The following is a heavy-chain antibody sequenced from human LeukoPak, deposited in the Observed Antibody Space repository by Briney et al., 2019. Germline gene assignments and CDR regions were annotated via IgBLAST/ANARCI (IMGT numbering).Heavy chain of an antibody. CDR3: ATGLGWYSGSYYTAFDI. CDR1: GYTLTELS. CDR2: FDPEDGET. V-gene: IGHV1-24*01. Sequence: ASVKVSCKVSGYTLTELSMHWVRQAPGKGLEWMGGFDPEDGETIYAQKFQGRVTMTEDTSTDTAYMELSSLRSEDTAVYYCATGLGWYSGSYYTAFDIWGQGTMVTVSS. J-gene: IGHJ3*02. D-gene: IGHD1-26*01.